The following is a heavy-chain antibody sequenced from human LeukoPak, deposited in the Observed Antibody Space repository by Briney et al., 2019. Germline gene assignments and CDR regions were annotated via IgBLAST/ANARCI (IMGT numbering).Heavy chain of an antibody. V-gene: IGHV3-48*03. CDR1: GFSFISYE. Sequence: GGSLRLSCAASGFSFISYEMNWVRQAPAKGLEWVSYISSSCSTIYYADSVKGRFTISRDNAKNSLYLQMNSLRAEDTAVYYCAELGINMIGGVWGKGTTVTISS. CDR3: AELGINMIGGV. J-gene: IGHJ6*04. D-gene: IGHD3-10*02. CDR2: ISSSCSTI.